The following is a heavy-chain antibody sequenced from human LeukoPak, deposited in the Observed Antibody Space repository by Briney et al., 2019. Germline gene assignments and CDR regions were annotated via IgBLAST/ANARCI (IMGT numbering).Heavy chain of an antibody. CDR3: ARDIGATGTLSFFDY. CDR2: ISAYNGNI. J-gene: IGHJ4*02. V-gene: IGHV1-18*04. D-gene: IGHD6-13*01. Sequence: ASVKVSCKTSGYTFTNFGASWLRQAPGQGLEWMGWISAYNGNINYAQKLQGRVTMTTDTSTSTAYMELRSLRSDDTAVYYCARDIGATGTLSFFDYWGQGTLVTVSS. CDR1: GYTFTNFG.